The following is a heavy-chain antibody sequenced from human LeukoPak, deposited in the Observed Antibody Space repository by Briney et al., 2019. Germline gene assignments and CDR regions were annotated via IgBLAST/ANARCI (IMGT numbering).Heavy chain of an antibody. Sequence: GGSLRLSCAASGFTFSSYGMHWVRQAPGKGLEWAAIIWYDGSNKYYADSVKGRFTISRDNSKDTLYLQMNSLRAEDTAVYYCARGCSGGSCYVFDYWGQGTLVTVSS. CDR2: IWYDGSNK. D-gene: IGHD2-15*01. CDR3: ARGCSGGSCYVFDY. V-gene: IGHV3-33*01. J-gene: IGHJ4*02. CDR1: GFTFSSYG.